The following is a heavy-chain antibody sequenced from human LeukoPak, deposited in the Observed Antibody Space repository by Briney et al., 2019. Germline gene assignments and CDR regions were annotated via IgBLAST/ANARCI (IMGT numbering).Heavy chain of an antibody. D-gene: IGHD2-21*02. V-gene: IGHV3-53*01. CDR1: GFTFSSYG. CDR3: ARDRLLYLDY. J-gene: IGHJ4*02. Sequence: GGSLRLSCAASGFTFSSYGMHWVRQAPGKGLEWVSAVYDGDTTYYADSVKGRFTISRDSSKNTVDLQMNNLRVEDTAVYFCARDRLLYLDYWGQGTLVAVS. CDR2: VYDGDTT.